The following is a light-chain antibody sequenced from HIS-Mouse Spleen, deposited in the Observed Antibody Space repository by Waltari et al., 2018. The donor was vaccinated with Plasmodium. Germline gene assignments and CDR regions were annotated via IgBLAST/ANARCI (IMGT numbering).Light chain of an antibody. J-gene: IGKJ3*01. V-gene: IGKV3-15*01. CDR3: QQYNNWSFT. Sequence: EIVMTQSPATLSVSPGVRATPSCRAGQSVSSNLAWYQQKPGQAPRLLIYGASTRATGIPARFSGSGSATEFTLTINSLQSEDFAVYYCQQYNNWSFTFGPETKVDIK. CDR1: QSVSSN. CDR2: GAS.